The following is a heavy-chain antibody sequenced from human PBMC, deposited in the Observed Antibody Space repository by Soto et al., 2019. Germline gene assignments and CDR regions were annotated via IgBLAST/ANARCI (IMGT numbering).Heavy chain of an antibody. CDR3: ANSLVVVVAATPHPIDY. D-gene: IGHD2-15*01. Sequence: LRLSCAASGFTFSSYAMSWVRQAPGKGLEWVSAISGSGGSTYYADSVKGRFTISRDNSKNTLYLQMNSLRAEDTAVYYCANSLVVVVAATPHPIDYWGQGTLVTVSS. CDR2: ISGSGGST. CDR1: GFTFSSYA. J-gene: IGHJ4*02. V-gene: IGHV3-23*01.